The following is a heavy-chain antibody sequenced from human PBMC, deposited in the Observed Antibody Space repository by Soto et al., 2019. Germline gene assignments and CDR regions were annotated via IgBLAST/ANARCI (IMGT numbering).Heavy chain of an antibody. CDR3: ARESEDLTSNFDY. CDR2: ISSTTNYI. CDR1: GFTLTSNR. Sequence: PGGSLRLSCAASGFTLTSNRLNWVRQAPGKGLEWVSSISSTTNYIYYGDSMKGRFTISRDNAKNSLYLEMNSLRAEDTAVYYCARESEDLTSNFDYWGQGTLVTVSS. J-gene: IGHJ4*02. V-gene: IGHV3-21*06.